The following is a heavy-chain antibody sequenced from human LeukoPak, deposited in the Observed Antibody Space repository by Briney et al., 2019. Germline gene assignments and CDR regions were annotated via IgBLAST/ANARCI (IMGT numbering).Heavy chain of an antibody. Sequence: ASVKVSCKASGGTFSSYTISWVRQAPGQGLEWMGGIIPILGIANYAQKFQGRVTITADKSTSTTYMELSSLRSEDTAVYYCARGGVVVPAAIGYYYYGMDVWGQGTTVTVSS. D-gene: IGHD2-2*01. J-gene: IGHJ6*02. CDR3: ARGGVVVPAAIGYYYYGMDV. CDR2: IIPILGIA. CDR1: GGTFSSYT. V-gene: IGHV1-69*10.